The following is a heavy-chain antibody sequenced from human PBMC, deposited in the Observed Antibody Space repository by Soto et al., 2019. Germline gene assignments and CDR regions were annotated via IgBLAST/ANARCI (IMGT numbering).Heavy chain of an antibody. V-gene: IGHV3-30-3*01. CDR1: GFDFSSYA. CDR2: ITYDGSNK. CDR3: ARVWRLDGIAGSYRGLQI. J-gene: IGHJ3*02. D-gene: IGHD3-16*02. Sequence: GGSLRLSCAASGFDFSSYAMHWVRQPPGKGLEWVAGITYDGSNKYYADSVKGRFTISRDSSKSTLFLQLSSLRLEDTAMYYCARVWRLDGIAGSYRGLQIWGQGTVVTVSS.